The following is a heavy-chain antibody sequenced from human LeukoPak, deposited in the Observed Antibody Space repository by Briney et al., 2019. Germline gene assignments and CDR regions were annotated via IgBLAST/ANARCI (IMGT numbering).Heavy chain of an antibody. CDR2: INPNSGGT. Sequence: PWASVKVSCKASGYTFTGYYMHWVRQAPGQGLEWMGRINPNSGGTNYAQKFQGRVTMTRDTSTSTVYMELSSLRSEDTAVYYCARASWLLREGSFDYWGQGTLVIVSS. V-gene: IGHV1-2*06. CDR3: ARASWLLREGSFDY. D-gene: IGHD3-22*01. J-gene: IGHJ4*02. CDR1: GYTFTGYY.